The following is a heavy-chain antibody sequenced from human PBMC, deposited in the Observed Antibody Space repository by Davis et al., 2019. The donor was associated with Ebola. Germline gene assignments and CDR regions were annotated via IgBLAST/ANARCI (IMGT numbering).Heavy chain of an antibody. CDR2: IYYSGST. CDR3: ARDSSAYYYDSSGYGSYWYFEL. V-gene: IGHV4-59*01. D-gene: IGHD3-22*01. J-gene: IGHJ2*01. CDR1: GGSISSYY. Sequence: MPSETLSLTCTVSGGSISSYYWSWIRQPPGKGLEWIGYIYYSGSTNYTPSLKSRVTISVDTSKNQFSLKLSSVTAADTAVYYCARDSSAYYYDSSGYGSYWYFELWGRGTLVTVSS.